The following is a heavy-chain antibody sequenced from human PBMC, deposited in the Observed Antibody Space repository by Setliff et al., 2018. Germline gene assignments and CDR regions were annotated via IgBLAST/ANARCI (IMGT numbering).Heavy chain of an antibody. CDR1: GSSISNDYY. J-gene: IGHJ5*02. V-gene: IGHV4-38-2*01. D-gene: IGHD3-10*01. Sequence: PSETLSLTCGVSGSSISNDYYWGWIRQPPGRGLEWIGIISHSGSTDYNPSLKSRVTISLDKSRNQFSLHLNSVTASDTAVYYCARASYGWGSHYKIKWFDPWGQGTLVT. CDR2: ISHSGST. CDR3: ARASYGWGSHYKIKWFDP.